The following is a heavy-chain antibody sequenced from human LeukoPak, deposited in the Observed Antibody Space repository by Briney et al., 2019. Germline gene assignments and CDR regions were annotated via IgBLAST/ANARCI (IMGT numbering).Heavy chain of an antibody. J-gene: IGHJ6*03. CDR3: ARGHRRSVLRFLERLLGDYYMDV. CDR2: INPSGGST. D-gene: IGHD3-3*01. Sequence: ASVKVSCKASGYTFTSHCIHWVRQAPGQGLEWMGIINPSGGSTSYAQKFQGRVTITRNTSISTAYMELSSLRSEDTAVYYCARGHRRSVLRFLERLLGDYYMDVWGKGTTVTVSS. CDR1: GYTFTSHC. V-gene: IGHV1-46*01.